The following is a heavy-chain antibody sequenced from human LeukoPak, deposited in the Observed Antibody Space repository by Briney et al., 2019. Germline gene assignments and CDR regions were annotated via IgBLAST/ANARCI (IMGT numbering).Heavy chain of an antibody. V-gene: IGHV3-48*03. D-gene: IGHD3-10*01. CDR3: ARVGYYGSGSYYIPGGLDY. CDR2: ISRSGSTI. J-gene: IGHJ4*02. CDR1: GFTFSSYE. Sequence: GGSLRLSCAASGFTFSSYEMNWVRQAPGKGPEWVSYISRSGSTIYYADSVKGRFTISRDNAKNSLYLQMNSLRAEDTAVYYCARVGYYGSGSYYIPGGLDYWGQGTLVTVSS.